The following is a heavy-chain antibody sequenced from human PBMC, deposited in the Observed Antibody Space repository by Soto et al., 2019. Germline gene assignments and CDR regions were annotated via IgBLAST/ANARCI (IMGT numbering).Heavy chain of an antibody. D-gene: IGHD6-19*01. V-gene: IGHV3-11*01. CDR1: GFTFSDYY. J-gene: IGHJ4*02. Sequence: GGSLRLSCAASGFTFSDYYMSWIRQAPGKGLEWVSYISSSGSTIYYADSVKGRFTISRDNAKNSLYLQMNSLRAEDTAVYYCARMRWEWLVGSIFFDYWGQGTLVTVSS. CDR2: ISSSGSTI. CDR3: ARMRWEWLVGSIFFDY.